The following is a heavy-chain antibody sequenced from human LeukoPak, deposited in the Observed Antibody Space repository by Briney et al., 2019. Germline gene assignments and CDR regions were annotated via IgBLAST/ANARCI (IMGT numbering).Heavy chain of an antibody. CDR3: TTVSYVGGY. CDR1: GFTFSHAW. J-gene: IGHJ4*02. V-gene: IGHV3-15*01. D-gene: IGHD3-10*02. CDR2: SKSKTDGGTT. Sequence: GGSLRLSCAASGFTFSHAWMSWVRQAPGEGLEWVGRSKSKTDGGTTDYAAPVKGRFTISRDESKNMLYLQMNSLKIEDTAVYNCTTVSYVGGYWGQGTLVTVSS.